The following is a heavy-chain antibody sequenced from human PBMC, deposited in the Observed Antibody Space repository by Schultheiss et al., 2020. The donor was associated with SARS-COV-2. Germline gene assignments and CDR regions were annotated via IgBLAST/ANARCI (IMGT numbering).Heavy chain of an antibody. CDR3: ARQGGFYYDTSGYYPDYFDY. CDR2: IYYSGST. V-gene: IGHV4-59*01. D-gene: IGHD3-22*01. CDR1: GGSFSGYY. Sequence: SETLSLTCAVYGGSFSGYYWSWIRQPPGKGLEWIGYIYYSGSTNYNPSLKSRVSISVDTTKNHFSLKLNSVTAADTAVYYCARQGGFYYDTSGYYPDYFDYWGQGTVVTVSS. J-gene: IGHJ4*02.